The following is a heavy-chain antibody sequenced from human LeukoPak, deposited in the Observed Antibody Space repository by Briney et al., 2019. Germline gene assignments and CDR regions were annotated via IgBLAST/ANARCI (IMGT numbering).Heavy chain of an antibody. V-gene: IGHV4-59*08. D-gene: IGHD2-2*01. Sequence: SETLSLTCTVSGASISSYYWSWIRQPPGKGLEWIGYIYYSGSTNYNPSLKSRVTISVDTSKNQFSLKLSSVTAADTAVYYCASSPPDAASAFDYWGQGALVTVSS. CDR1: GASISSYY. CDR3: ASSPPDAASAFDY. J-gene: IGHJ4*02. CDR2: IYYSGST.